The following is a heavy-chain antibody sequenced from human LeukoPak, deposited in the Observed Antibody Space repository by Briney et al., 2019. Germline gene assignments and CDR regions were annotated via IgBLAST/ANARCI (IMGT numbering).Heavy chain of an antibody. CDR1: GYSFTSNY. V-gene: IGHV1-2*04. CDR3: ARDQLRILSMNYYYYGMDV. Sequence: ASVKVSCKASGYSFTSNYIHWVRQAPGQGLEWMGWINPNSGGTNYAQKFQGWVTMTRDTSISTAYMELSRLRSDDTAVYYCARDQLRILSMNYYYYGMDVWGQGTTVTVSS. CDR2: INPNSGGT. J-gene: IGHJ6*02. D-gene: IGHD2/OR15-2a*01.